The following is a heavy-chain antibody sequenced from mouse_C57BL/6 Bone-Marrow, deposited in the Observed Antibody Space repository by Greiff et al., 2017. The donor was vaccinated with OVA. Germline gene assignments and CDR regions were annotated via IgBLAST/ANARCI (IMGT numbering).Heavy chain of an antibody. Sequence: QVQLQQPGAELVKPGASVKLSCKASGYTFTSYWMQWVKQRPGQGLEWIGEIDPSDSYTNYNQKFKGKATLTVDTSSSTAYMQLGSLTSEDSAVYYCARGSSFFDYWGQGTTLTGSS. CDR3: ARGSSFFDY. CDR2: IDPSDSYT. V-gene: IGHV1-50*01. D-gene: IGHD1-1*01. CDR1: GYTFTSYW. J-gene: IGHJ2*01.